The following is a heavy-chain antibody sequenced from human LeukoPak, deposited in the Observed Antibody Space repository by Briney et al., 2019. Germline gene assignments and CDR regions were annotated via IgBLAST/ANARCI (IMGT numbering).Heavy chain of an antibody. Sequence: ASVKVSCKASVGTVSSYAISWVRQDPGQGLEWMGGIIPLFGTPNYAQKFLGRVTITADESTSTAYMELSSLRSEDTAVYYCARGWLAETTVVTPYNYWGQGTLVTVSS. CDR1: VGTVSSYA. D-gene: IGHD4-23*01. J-gene: IGHJ4*02. V-gene: IGHV1-69*13. CDR2: IIPLFGTP. CDR3: ARGWLAETTVVTPYNY.